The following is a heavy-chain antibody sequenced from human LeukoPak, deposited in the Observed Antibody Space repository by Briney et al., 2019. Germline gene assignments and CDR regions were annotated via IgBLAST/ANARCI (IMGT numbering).Heavy chain of an antibody. V-gene: IGHV4-4*02. CDR1: GGSISSSNW. CDR3: ARVKKTYYDILTGYRGSLDY. Sequence: SETLSLTSAVSGGSISSSNWWSWVRQPPGKGLEWIGEIYHSGSTNYNPSLKSRVTISVDKSKNQFSLKLSSVTAADTAVYYCARVKKTYYDILTGYRGSLDYWGQGTLVTVSS. CDR2: IYHSGST. D-gene: IGHD3-9*01. J-gene: IGHJ4*02.